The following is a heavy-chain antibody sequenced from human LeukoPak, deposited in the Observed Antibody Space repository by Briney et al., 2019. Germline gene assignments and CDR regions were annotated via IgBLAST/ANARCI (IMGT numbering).Heavy chain of an antibody. CDR3: ATRGA. CDR1: GFVFTSDF. V-gene: IGHV3-53*01. CDR2: IFTGSLDGTT. Sequence: PGGSLRLSCAASGFVFTSDFMTWVRQAPGKGLEWLSIIFTGSLDGTTAHADSVKGRFTISRDNSANTLYLQMDSLRTEDTATYYCATRGAWGPGTLVTVSS. J-gene: IGHJ5*02.